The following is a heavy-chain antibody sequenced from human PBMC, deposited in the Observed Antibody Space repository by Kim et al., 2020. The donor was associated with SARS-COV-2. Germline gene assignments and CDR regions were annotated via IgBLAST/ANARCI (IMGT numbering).Heavy chain of an antibody. D-gene: IGHD4-17*01. CDR1: GFTFSSYS. CDR2: ISSSSSTI. V-gene: IGHV3-48*02. J-gene: IGHJ4*02. CDR3: ASDYGGKKDKGVDY. Sequence: GGSLRLSCAASGFTFSSYSMNWVRQAPGKGLEWVSYISSSSSTIYYADSVKGRFTISRDNAKNSLYLQMNSLRDEDTAVYYCASDYGGKKDKGVDYWGQGTLVTVSS.